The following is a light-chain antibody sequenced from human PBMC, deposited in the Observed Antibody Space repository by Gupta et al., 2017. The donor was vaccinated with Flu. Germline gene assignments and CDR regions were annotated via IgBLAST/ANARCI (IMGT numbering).Light chain of an antibody. CDR3: QQASSFPFT. CDR2: AAT. CDR1: QGIASW. J-gene: IGKJ5*01. Sequence: DIQLTQSPSYVSASVGDKVTITCRASQGIASWLAWYQQKPGKVPELLIYAATTLHTGAPSRFRGSGSGTGFNLTITGLQPEDFATYYCQQASSFPFTFGQWTRLENK. V-gene: IGKV1-12*02.